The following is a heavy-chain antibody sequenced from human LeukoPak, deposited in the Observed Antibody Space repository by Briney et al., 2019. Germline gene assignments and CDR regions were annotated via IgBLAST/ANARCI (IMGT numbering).Heavy chain of an antibody. CDR1: GFIINNTY. J-gene: IGHJ6*02. V-gene: IGHV3-53*01. CDR3: ARIPIFPYFGMDV. Sequence: GGSLRLSCAASGFIINNTYISWVRQAPGKGLEWVSLIYSDGNTYYADSVKGRFTISRDNSKNTLYLRMNSLRAEDTAVYYCARIPIFPYFGMDVWGQGTTVTVSS. D-gene: IGHD3-9*01. CDR2: IYSDGNT.